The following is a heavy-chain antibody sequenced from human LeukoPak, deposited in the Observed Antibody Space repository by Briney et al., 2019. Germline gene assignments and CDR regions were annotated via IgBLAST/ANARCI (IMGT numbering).Heavy chain of an antibody. CDR1: GGSISSYY. J-gene: IGHJ6*04. V-gene: IGHV4-59*01. CDR2: FYYSGST. CDR3: ARSYCSGGSCYYYYGMDV. Sequence: SETLSLTCTVSGGSISSYYWSWIRQPPGKGLEWIGYFYYSGSTNYNPSLKSRVTISVDTSKNQFSLKLSSVTAADTAVYYCARSYCSGGSCYYYYGMDVWGKGTTVTVSS. D-gene: IGHD2-15*01.